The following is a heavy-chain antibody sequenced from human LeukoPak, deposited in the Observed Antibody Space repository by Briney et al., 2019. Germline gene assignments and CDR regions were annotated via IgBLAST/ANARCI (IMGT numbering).Heavy chain of an antibody. J-gene: IGHJ4*02. CDR3: ARGTRPVEIPDY. CDR2: ISSSSSYI. D-gene: IGHD5-24*01. V-gene: IGHV3-21*01. Sequence: GGSLRLSCAASGFTFSSYSMNWVRQAPGKGLEWVSSISSSSSYIYYADSVKGRFTISRDNAKNSLYLQMNSLRAEDTAVYYCARGTRPVEIPDYWGQGTLVTVSS. CDR1: GFTFSSYS.